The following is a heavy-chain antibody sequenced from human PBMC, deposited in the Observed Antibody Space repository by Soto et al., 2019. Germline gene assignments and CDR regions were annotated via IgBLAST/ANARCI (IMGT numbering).Heavy chain of an antibody. CDR2: ISGSGGST. Sequence: GGSLRLSCAAPGFTFSSYAMSWVRQAPGKGLEWVSAISGSGGSTYYADSVKGRFTISRDNSKNTLYLQMNSLRAEDTAVYYCARPNKIAAAGTGYYYYYGMDVWGQGATVTVSS. D-gene: IGHD6-13*01. CDR1: GFTFSSYA. CDR3: ARPNKIAAAGTGYYYYYGMDV. J-gene: IGHJ6*02. V-gene: IGHV3-23*01.